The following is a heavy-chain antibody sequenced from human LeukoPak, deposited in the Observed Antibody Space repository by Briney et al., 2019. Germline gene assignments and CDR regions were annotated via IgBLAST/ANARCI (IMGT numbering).Heavy chain of an antibody. J-gene: IGHJ2*01. V-gene: IGHV4-34*01. Sequence: SETLSLTCVVYGESFSGYSWSWIRQPPGKGLEWIVEINQRRNTNYNPSLKSRVTISIDTSKNQFSLKLSSVTAADTAVYYCARHGWHAWYFDLWGRGTLVTVSS. CDR3: ARHGWHAWYFDL. CDR1: GESFSGYS. CDR2: INQRRNT. D-gene: IGHD6-19*01.